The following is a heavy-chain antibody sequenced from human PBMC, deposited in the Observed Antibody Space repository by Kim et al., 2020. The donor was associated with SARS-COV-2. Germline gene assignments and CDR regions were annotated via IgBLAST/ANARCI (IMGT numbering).Heavy chain of an antibody. Sequence: ASVKVSCKASGYTFTGYYMHWVRQAPGQGLEWMGRINPNSGGTNYAQKFQGRVTMXRDTSISTAYMELSXXXSDDTAVYYCARDRXDXVATIWVADYSMDVWGQGXTVTVSS. CDR2: INPNSGGT. CDR3: ARDRXDXVATIWVADYSMDV. CDR1: GYTFTGYY. D-gene: IGHD5-12*01. J-gene: IGHJ6*02. V-gene: IGHV1-2*06.